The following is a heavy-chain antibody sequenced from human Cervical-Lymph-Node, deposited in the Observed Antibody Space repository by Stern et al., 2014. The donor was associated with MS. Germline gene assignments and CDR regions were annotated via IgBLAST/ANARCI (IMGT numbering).Heavy chain of an antibody. CDR1: GFSLSTSGVG. V-gene: IGHV2-5*01. Sequence: QVTLKESGPTLVKPTQTLTLTCKFSGFSLSTSGVGVGWIRQPPGKALEWLALIYWNDEKRYSPSLKSRLSITKDTSKNQVVLTLTDMDPVDTATYYCVHDYFDNNGYYPLGVFDIWGQGTMVIVSS. CDR3: VHDYFDNNGYYPLGVFDI. D-gene: IGHD3-22*01. CDR2: IYWNDEK. J-gene: IGHJ3*02.